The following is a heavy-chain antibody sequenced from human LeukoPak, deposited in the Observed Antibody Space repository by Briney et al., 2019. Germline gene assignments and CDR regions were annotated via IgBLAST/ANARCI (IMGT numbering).Heavy chain of an antibody. CDR2: INTNTGNP. CDR1: GYTFTSYA. D-gene: IGHD4-23*01. J-gene: IGHJ5*02. CDR3: ARPLDYGGNSVGFDP. V-gene: IGHV7-4-1*02. Sequence: ASVKVSCKASGYTFTSYAMNWVRQAPGQGLGWTGWINTNTGNPTYAQGFTGRFVFSLDTSVSTAYLQISSLKAEDTAVYYCARPLDYGGNSVGFDPWGQGTLVTVSS.